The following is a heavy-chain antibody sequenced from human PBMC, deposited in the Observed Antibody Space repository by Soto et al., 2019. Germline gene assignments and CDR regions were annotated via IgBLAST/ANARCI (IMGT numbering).Heavy chain of an antibody. CDR2: IIPIFGTA. Sequence: ASVKVSCKASGGTFSSYAISWVRQAPGQGLEWMGGIIPIFGTANYAQKFQGRVTVTADESTSTAYMELSSLRSEDTAVYYCASSATPRTPYFDYWGQGTLVTVSS. J-gene: IGHJ4*02. V-gene: IGHV1-69*13. CDR3: ASSATPRTPYFDY. D-gene: IGHD6-25*01. CDR1: GGTFSSYA.